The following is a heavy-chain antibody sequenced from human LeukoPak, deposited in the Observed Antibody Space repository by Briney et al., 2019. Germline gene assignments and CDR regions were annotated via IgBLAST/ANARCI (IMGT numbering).Heavy chain of an antibody. D-gene: IGHD3-22*01. Sequence: SETLSLTCAVYGGSFSGYYWSWIRQPPGKGLEWIGEINHSGSTNYNPSLKSRVTISVDTSKMQFSLKLSSVTAADTAVYYCARQDYYDSSGHNWFDPWGQGTLVTVSS. CDR1: GGSFSGYY. V-gene: IGHV4-34*01. CDR2: INHSGST. CDR3: ARQDYYDSSGHNWFDP. J-gene: IGHJ5*02.